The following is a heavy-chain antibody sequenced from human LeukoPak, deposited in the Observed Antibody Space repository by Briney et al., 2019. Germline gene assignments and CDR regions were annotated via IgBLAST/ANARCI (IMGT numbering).Heavy chain of an antibody. D-gene: IGHD3-22*01. CDR1: GYTFTSYG. CDR3: ARVVGYYDSSGYAWFDP. Sequence: GASVTVSCKASGYTFTSYGISWVRQAPGQGLEWMGWISAYNGNTNYAQKLQGRVTMTTDTSTSTAYMELRSLRSDDTAVYYCARVVGYYDSSGYAWFDPWGQGTLVTVSS. V-gene: IGHV1-18*01. CDR2: ISAYNGNT. J-gene: IGHJ5*02.